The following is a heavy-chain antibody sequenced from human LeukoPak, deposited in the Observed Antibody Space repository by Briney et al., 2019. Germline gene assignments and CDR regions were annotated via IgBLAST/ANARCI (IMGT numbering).Heavy chain of an antibody. J-gene: IGHJ6*03. CDR1: GYSISSGYY. D-gene: IGHD6-6*01. V-gene: IGHV4-4*07. Sequence: SETLSLTCTVSGYSISSGYYWSWIRQPAGEGLEWIGRIYTSGSTNYNPSLKSRVTMSVDTSKYQFSLKLSSVTAADTAVYYCARDEGIAARKGIYYYYCYMDVWGKGTTVTVSS. CDR3: ARDEGIAARKGIYYYYCYMDV. CDR2: IYTSGST.